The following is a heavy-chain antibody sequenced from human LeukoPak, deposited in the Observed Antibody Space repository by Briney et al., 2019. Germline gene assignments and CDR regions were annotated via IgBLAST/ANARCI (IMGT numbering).Heavy chain of an antibody. Sequence: ASVKVSCKVSRYTLTELSMHWVRQAPGKGLEWMGGFDPEDGETIYAQKFQGRVTMTEDTSTDTAYMELSSLRSEDTAVYYCATGDGTPTAFDIWGQGTMVTVSS. CDR2: FDPEDGET. J-gene: IGHJ3*02. D-gene: IGHD1-7*01. V-gene: IGHV1-24*01. CDR1: RYTLTELS. CDR3: ATGDGTPTAFDI.